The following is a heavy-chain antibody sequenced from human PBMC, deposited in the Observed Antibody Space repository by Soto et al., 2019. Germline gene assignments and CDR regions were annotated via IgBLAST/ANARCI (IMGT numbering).Heavy chain of an antibody. V-gene: IGHV4-39*07. CDR3: AAMPRAMVRGVINGFF. CDR2: IYHSGST. J-gene: IGHJ4*02. Sequence: PSETLSLTCTVSGGSISSSSYYWGWIRQPPGKGLEWIGSIYHSGSTYYNPSLKSRVTISVDTSKNQFSLKLSSVTAADTAVYYCAAMPRAMVRGVINGFFWGQGTLVTVSS. CDR1: GGSISSSSYY. D-gene: IGHD3-10*01.